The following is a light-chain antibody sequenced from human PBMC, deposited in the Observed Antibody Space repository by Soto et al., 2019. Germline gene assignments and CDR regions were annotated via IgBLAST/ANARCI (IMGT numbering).Light chain of an antibody. J-gene: IGKJ1*01. Sequence: EVVMTQSPATLSVSPGERATLSCRASQSVSSNLAWYQQKRGQAPRLLIYGASTRATGIPARFSGSGSGTEFTLTISSLQPDDFATYYCQHYNDYSWTFGQGTKVEIK. V-gene: IGKV3-15*01. CDR1: QSVSSN. CDR2: GAS. CDR3: QHYNDYSWT.